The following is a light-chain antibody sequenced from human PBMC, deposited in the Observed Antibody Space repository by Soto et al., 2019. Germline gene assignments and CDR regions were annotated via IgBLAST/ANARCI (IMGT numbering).Light chain of an antibody. CDR2: DAS. CDR3: QHYNSYSEA. Sequence: DIQMTQSPSTLSASVGDRVTITCRASQRISSWLAWYQQKPGKAPNLLIYDASSLESGVPSRFSGSGSGTEFTLTISSLQPDDFATYYCQHYNSYSEAFGQGTKVDI. CDR1: QRISSW. J-gene: IGKJ1*01. V-gene: IGKV1-5*01.